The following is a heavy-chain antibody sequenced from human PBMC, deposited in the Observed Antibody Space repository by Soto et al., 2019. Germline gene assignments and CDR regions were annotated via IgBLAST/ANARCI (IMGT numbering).Heavy chain of an antibody. D-gene: IGHD5-12*01. CDR2: INAGNGDT. CDR3: ARAISGYVT. CDR1: GITYSTYA. J-gene: IGHJ4*02. Sequence: VQLVQSGAEVKKPGASVMVSCKASGITYSTYAKHWVRQAPGQSLEWMGWINAGNGDTRYSEKLQGRVTLTRDTSASTAYMDLSSLRSEDTAIYYCARAISGYVTWGQGTLVTVSS. V-gene: IGHV1-3*01.